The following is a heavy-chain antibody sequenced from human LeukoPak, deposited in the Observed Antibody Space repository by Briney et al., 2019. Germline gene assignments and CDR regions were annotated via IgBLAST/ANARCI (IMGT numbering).Heavy chain of an antibody. V-gene: IGHV3-74*01. CDR2: INSDGSNT. CDR1: GFTFRSYW. J-gene: IGHJ5*02. D-gene: IGHD2-2*02. CDR3: ASFPGLIPS. Sequence: GGSLRLSCAASGFTFRSYWMHWVRQAPGKGLVSVSHINSDGSNTDYADCVKGRFTISIHNAKNTHYLQMNRLRAEDTAVYYCASFPGLIPSWGQGPLVTVSS.